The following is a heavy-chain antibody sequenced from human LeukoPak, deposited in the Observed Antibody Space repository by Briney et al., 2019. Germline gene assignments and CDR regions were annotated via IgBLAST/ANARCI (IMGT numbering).Heavy chain of an antibody. V-gene: IGHV4-59*08. CDR3: ARHPFATPFDY. CDR1: GGSISDNY. CDR2: AYYSGHT. D-gene: IGHD2-15*01. Sequence: SETLSLTCTVSGGSISDNYWSWIRQPPGKGLEWIGYAYYSGHTNYNSSLKSRVTMSLDTSKSQFSLRLSSVTAADTAVYFCARHPFATPFDYWGSGTLVTVSS. J-gene: IGHJ4*02.